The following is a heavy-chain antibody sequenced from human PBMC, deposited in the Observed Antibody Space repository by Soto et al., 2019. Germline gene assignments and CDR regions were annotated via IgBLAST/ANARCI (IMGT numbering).Heavy chain of an antibody. D-gene: IGHD3-22*01. Sequence: SETLSLTCSVTGSSISSSPYYWGWIRQPPGKGLEWLGTIYYSGTTSYNPSLKSRVIISVDTSNNQLFLKLRSVTAADTAVYYCARHRQYYDTSGYQQRYFDYWGQGTQVTVSS. CDR1: GSSISSSPYY. J-gene: IGHJ4*02. CDR2: IYYSGTT. CDR3: ARHRQYYDTSGYQQRYFDY. V-gene: IGHV4-39*01.